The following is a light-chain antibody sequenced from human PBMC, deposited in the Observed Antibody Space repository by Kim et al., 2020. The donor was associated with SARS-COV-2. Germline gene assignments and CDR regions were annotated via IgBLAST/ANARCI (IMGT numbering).Light chain of an antibody. J-gene: IGLJ1*01. CDR3: SSYTSSSTLRV. CDR2: DVS. CDR1: SSAVGGYNY. Sequence: SITFSCTGTSSAVGGYNYVTWYQQHPGKARKLRIYDVSNRPSGVSNRSSGSKSGNTASLTISGLQAEDEADYYCSSYTSSSTLRVFGTGTKVTVL. V-gene: IGLV2-14*03.